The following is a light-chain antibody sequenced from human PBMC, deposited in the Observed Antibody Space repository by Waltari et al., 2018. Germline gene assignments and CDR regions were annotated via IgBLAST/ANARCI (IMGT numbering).Light chain of an antibody. V-gene: IGLV1-51*01. Sequence: QSVLTQAPSVSAAPGQKVTISCPGSTPNIGNNYVSWYQQFPGTAPKLLIYEVNRRPSGIPDQFPGSKSGASATLGITGLQTGDEANYYCGTWDSSLGIGVLGGGTRVTVL. J-gene: IGLJ3*02. CDR1: TPNIGNNY. CDR2: EVN. CDR3: GTWDSSLGIGV.